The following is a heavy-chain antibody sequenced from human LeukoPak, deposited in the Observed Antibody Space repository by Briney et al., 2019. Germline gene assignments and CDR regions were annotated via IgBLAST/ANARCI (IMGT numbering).Heavy chain of an antibody. CDR3: ARDRYSSMWSVFEY. CDR1: GFTFSSFG. Sequence: GRSLRLSCAASGFTFSSFGMHWVRQSPGKGLEWVAVIWYDGSTKVYADSVKGRFTISRDNSRNTLYLQVNSLRAEDTAVYYCARDRYSSMWSVFEYWGQGALVTVSS. J-gene: IGHJ4*02. CDR2: IWYDGSTK. D-gene: IGHD6-13*01. V-gene: IGHV3-33*01.